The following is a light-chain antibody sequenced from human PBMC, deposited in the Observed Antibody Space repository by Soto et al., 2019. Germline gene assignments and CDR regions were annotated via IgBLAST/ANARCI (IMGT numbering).Light chain of an antibody. J-gene: IGKJ2*01. CDR3: QQYNNWPMYT. Sequence: EIVMTQSPATLSVSPGETATLSCRASQSVSSNLAWYQQKPGQAPRLLIYDESTRSTGIPARFSGSGSGPKFTLTISSLQSEDFAVYYCQQYNNWPMYTFGQGNKLEIK. CDR2: DES. V-gene: IGKV3-15*01. CDR1: QSVSSN.